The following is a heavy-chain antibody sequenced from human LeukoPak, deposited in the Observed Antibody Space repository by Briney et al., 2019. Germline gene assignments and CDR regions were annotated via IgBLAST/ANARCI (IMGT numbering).Heavy chain of an antibody. CDR1: GYTFTSYY. V-gene: IGHV1-46*01. D-gene: IGHD1-14*01. Sequence: ASVKVSCKAPGYTFTSYYMHWVRQAPGQGLEWMGIINPGGGSTSYARKFQGRVTMTRDMSTSTVYMELSSLRSEDTAVYYCARVRNPTDAFDIWGQGTMVTVSS. CDR3: ARVRNPTDAFDI. J-gene: IGHJ3*02. CDR2: INPGGGST.